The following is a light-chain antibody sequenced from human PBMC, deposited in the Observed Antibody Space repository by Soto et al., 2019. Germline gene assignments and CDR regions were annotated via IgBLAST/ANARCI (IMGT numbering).Light chain of an antibody. J-gene: IGLJ3*02. CDR1: SVDINY. Sequence: QSALTQPPSASGSRGQSVTISCTGTSVDINYVSWFQQHPGKAPKLIICEVTKRPSGVPDRFSGSKSGNTDSLTVSGLQDDDEADYYCSSYAGRDIWVFGGGTKLTVL. CDR2: EVT. CDR3: SSYAGRDIWV. V-gene: IGLV2-8*01.